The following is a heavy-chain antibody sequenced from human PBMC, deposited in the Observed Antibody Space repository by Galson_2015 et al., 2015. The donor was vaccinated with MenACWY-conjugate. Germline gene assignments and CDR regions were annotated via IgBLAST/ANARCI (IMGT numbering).Heavy chain of an antibody. CDR1: GYTFNRYA. V-gene: IGHV7-4-1*02. CDR3: AREGIRVDDDAFDI. J-gene: IGHJ3*02. D-gene: IGHD3-3*01. CDR2: INTNTGNP. Sequence: SVKVSCKASGYTFNRYAMNWVRQAPGQGLEWMGWINTNTGNPTYGQGFAGRFVLSLDISVSTAYLQISSLKAEDTAVYYCAREGIRVDDDAFDIWGQGTMVTVSS.